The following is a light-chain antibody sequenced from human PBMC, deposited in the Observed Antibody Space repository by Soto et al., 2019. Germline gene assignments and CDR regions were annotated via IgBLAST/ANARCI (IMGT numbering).Light chain of an antibody. J-gene: IGKJ5*01. CDR2: GAS. Sequence: EIVLTLSPGTLSLSPGERATLSCRASQSVAGSYLAWYQQKPGQAPRLLIYGASSRATGFPDRFSGSGSGTDFTLTISGLEPEDSAVYYCQQYGSSSEITFGQGTRLEIK. CDR1: QSVAGSY. CDR3: QQYGSSSEIT. V-gene: IGKV3-20*01.